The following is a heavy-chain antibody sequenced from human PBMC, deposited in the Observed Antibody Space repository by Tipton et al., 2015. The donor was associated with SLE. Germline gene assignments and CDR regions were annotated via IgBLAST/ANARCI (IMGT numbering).Heavy chain of an antibody. CDR3: APEAMGL. D-gene: IGHD5-18*01. V-gene: IGHV4-34*01. CDR1: GGSISSYY. CDR2: INHSGST. J-gene: IGHJ4*02. Sequence: TLSLTCTVSGGSISSYYWSWIRQPPGKGLEWIGEINHSGSTNYNPSLKSRVTISVDTSKNQFSLKLSSVTAADTAVYYCAPEAMGLWGQGTLVTVSS.